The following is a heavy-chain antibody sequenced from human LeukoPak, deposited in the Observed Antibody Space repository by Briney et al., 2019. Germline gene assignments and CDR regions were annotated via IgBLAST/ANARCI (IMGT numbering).Heavy chain of an antibody. D-gene: IGHD3-22*01. J-gene: IGHJ4*02. Sequence: GGSLSLSCATSGFTFSSYSMNWVRQAPGKGLDWVSSISSSSSYIYYAESVKGRFTISRDNAKNSLYLQMNSLRAEDTAVYYCARDERRSGYSLYWGQGTMVTVSS. CDR3: ARDERRSGYSLY. CDR2: ISSSSSYI. V-gene: IGHV3-21*01. CDR1: GFTFSSYS.